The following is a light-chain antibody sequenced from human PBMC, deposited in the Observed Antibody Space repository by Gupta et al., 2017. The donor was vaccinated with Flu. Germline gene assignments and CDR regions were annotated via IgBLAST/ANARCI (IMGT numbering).Light chain of an antibody. J-gene: IGKJ1*01. CDR2: AAS. CDR1: QSIRRY. V-gene: IGKV1-39*01. Sequence: DIQMTQSPSSLSASVGDRLTITCRASQSIRRYLNWYQQRPGKAPKLLIYAASTLHSGVPSRFSGSGSGTDFTLTITRVQPEDFATYYCQQTDSAPSTFGQGTKVEIK. CDR3: QQTDSAPST.